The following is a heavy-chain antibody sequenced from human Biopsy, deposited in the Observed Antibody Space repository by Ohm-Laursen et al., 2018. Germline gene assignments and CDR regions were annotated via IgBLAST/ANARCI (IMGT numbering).Heavy chain of an antibody. Sequence: PSQTLSLTCTVSGGSTTSDYWSWIRHTPGKGLEWIGYIYYSGSTNYNPSLKSRVTISVDTSKNQFSLRLNSVTAADTAVYYCARATNSTGWPYYYFYGMDVWGQGTTVTVS. V-gene: IGHV4-59*01. D-gene: IGHD2/OR15-2a*01. CDR2: IYYSGST. J-gene: IGHJ6*02. CDR3: ARATNSTGWPYYYFYGMDV. CDR1: GGSTTSDY.